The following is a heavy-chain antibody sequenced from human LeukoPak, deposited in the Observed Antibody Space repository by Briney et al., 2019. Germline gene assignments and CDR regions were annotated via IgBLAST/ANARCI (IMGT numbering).Heavy chain of an antibody. CDR2: IYYSGST. V-gene: IGHV4-39*07. D-gene: IGHD2-15*01. CDR1: GGSITSGIYY. J-gene: IGHJ4*02. Sequence: SETLSLTCTVSGGSITSGIYYWTWIRQPAGKGLEWIGSIYYSGSTYYNQSLKSRVTISVDTSKNQFSLKLSSVTAADTAVYYCAGGGYCSGGSCYSFHFDYWGQGTLVTVSS. CDR3: AGGGYCSGGSCYSFHFDY.